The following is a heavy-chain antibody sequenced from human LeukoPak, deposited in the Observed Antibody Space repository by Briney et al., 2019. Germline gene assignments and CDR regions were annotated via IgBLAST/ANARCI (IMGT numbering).Heavy chain of an antibody. CDR1: GYTFTSYY. J-gene: IGHJ6*03. Sequence: ASVKVSCKASGYTFTSYYMHWVRQAPGQGLEWMGIINPSGGSTSYAQKFQGRVTITADESTSTAYMELSSLRSEDTAVYYCARAGDTAMAYYYYYMDVWGKGTTVTISS. D-gene: IGHD5-18*01. CDR3: ARAGDTAMAYYYYYMDV. V-gene: IGHV1-46*01. CDR2: INPSGGST.